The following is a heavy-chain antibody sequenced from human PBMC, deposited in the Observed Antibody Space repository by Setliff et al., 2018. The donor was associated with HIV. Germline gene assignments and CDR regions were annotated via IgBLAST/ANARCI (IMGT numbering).Heavy chain of an antibody. Sequence: GSLRLSCAASGFTFSSSWMTWVRQAPGRGLEYVAGMNRDGSEKGYADSVKGRFSISRDNAKNSLYLQMSSLRTEDTAVYFCARDPAFGAFDIWGQGTMVTVSS. D-gene: IGHD3-10*01. J-gene: IGHJ3*02. CDR1: GFTFSSSW. CDR2: MNRDGSEK. CDR3: ARDPAFGAFDI. V-gene: IGHV3-7*04.